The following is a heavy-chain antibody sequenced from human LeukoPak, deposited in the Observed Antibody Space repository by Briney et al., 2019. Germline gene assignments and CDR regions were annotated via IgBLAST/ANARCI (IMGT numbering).Heavy chain of an antibody. D-gene: IGHD1-14*01. V-gene: IGHV3-33*01. Sequence: PGRSLRLSCEVSGFTFSDYGMHWVRQAPGKGLEWLAAVWANGNTKYYADSVKGRFTISRDNSKNTLHLQIDSLRAEDTATYYCTRDNANRAYDYWGQGTLVTVSS. CDR2: VWANGNTK. CDR3: TRDNANRAYDY. CDR1: GFTFSDYG. J-gene: IGHJ4*02.